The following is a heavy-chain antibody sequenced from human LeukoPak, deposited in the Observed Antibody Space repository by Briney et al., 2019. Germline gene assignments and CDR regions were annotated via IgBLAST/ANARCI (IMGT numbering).Heavy chain of an antibody. V-gene: IGHV3-30-3*01. J-gene: IGHJ4*02. D-gene: IGHD3-3*01. CDR2: ISYDGSNK. Sequence: PGRSLRLSCAASGFTFSSYAMHWVRQAPGKGLEWVAVISYDGSNKYYADSVKGRSTISRDNSKNTLYLQMNSLRAEDTAVYYCARVRSPPITIFDYWGQGTLVTVSS. CDR3: ARVRSPPITIFDY. CDR1: GFTFSSYA.